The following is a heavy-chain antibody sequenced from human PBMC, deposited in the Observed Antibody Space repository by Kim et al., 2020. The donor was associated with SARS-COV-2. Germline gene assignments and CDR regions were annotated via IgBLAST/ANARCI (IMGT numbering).Heavy chain of an antibody. J-gene: IGHJ5*02. V-gene: IGHV4-34*01. Sequence: SETLSLTCAVDYGSFSGYYWTWVRQPPGKGLEWIGEVNHNGIANYNPSLMSRVTMSVEPSKNQFSLRVTSLTAADTAVYYCTRSPFWEGSFDPWGQGTLV. CDR1: YGSFSGYY. CDR2: VNHNGIA. CDR3: TRSPFWEGSFDP. D-gene: IGHD3-16*01.